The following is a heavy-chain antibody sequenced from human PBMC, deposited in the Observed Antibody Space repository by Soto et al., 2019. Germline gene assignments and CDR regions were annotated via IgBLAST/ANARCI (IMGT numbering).Heavy chain of an antibody. CDR3: AKATTTGGGAFDI. CDR1: GFFCSSYD. Sequence: GGSLRLSCAASGFFCSSYDMSWVRQAPGKGLEWVSTILVDGRTFYVDSVKGRFTISRDSSQNTVYLQMNSLTVGDTALYYCAKATTTGGGAFDICGQGTMVTVSS. V-gene: IGHV3-23*01. CDR2: ILVDGRT. J-gene: IGHJ3*02. D-gene: IGHD2-8*02.